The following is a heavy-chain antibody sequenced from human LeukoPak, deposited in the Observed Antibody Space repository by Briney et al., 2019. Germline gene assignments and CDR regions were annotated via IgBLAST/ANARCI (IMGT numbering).Heavy chain of an antibody. D-gene: IGHD1-26*01. CDR2: INTDESST. CDR1: GFTFSSYW. J-gene: IGHJ3*02. V-gene: IGHV3-74*01. Sequence: GGSLRLSCAASGFTFSSYWMHWVRQAPGKGLVWISRINTDESSTSYADSVKGRFTISRDNAKNTLYLQMNSLRAEDTAVYYCAREAIVGATTDAFDIWGQGTMVTVSS. CDR3: AREAIVGATTDAFDI.